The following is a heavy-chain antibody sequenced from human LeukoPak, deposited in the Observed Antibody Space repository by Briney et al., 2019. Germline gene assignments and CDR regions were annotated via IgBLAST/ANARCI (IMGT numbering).Heavy chain of an antibody. CDR2: ISSSSSYI. CDR3: ARAYCSGGSCYPFDY. CDR1: GFTFSSYE. J-gene: IGHJ4*02. D-gene: IGHD2-15*01. V-gene: IGHV3-21*01. Sequence: PGGSLRLSCAASGFTFSSYEMNWVRQAPGKGLEWVSSISSSSSYIYYADSVKGRFTISRDTAKNSLYLQMNSLRAEDTAVYYCARAYCSGGSCYPFDYWGQGTLVTVSS.